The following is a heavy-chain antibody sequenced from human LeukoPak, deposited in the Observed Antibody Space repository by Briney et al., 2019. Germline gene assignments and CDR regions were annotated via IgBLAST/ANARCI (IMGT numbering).Heavy chain of an antibody. CDR1: GYTFTSYA. D-gene: IGHD3-9*01. CDR3: ARGPYDILTGYYRALDY. J-gene: IGHJ4*02. Sequence: ASVKVSCKASGYTFTSYAMHWVRQAPGQRLEWMGWISAYNGNTNYAQKLQGRVTMTTDTSTSTAYMELRSLRSDDTAVYYCARGPYDILTGYYRALDYWGQGTLVTVSS. CDR2: ISAYNGNT. V-gene: IGHV1-18*01.